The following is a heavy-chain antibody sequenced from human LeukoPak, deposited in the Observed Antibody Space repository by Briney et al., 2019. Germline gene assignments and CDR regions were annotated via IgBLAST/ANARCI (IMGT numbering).Heavy chain of an antibody. CDR3: ARINWNYSYYYYYYMDV. CDR1: GSTFSSYG. V-gene: IGHV3-30*02. J-gene: IGHJ6*03. CDR2: IRYDGSNK. D-gene: IGHD1-7*01. Sequence: GGSLRLSCAASGSTFSSYGMHWVRQAPGKGLEWVAFIRYDGSNKYYADSVKGRFTISRDNSKNTLYLQMNSLRADDTAVYYCARINWNYSYYYYYYMDVWGKGTTVTVSS.